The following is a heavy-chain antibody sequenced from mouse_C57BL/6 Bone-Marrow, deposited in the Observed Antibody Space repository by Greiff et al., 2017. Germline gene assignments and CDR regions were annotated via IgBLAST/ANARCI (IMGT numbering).Heavy chain of an antibody. V-gene: IGHV1-82*01. CDR3: ARRGNWDGFAY. CDR1: GYAFSSSW. Sequence: VQRVESGPELVKPGASVKISCKASGYAFSSSWMNWVKQRPGKGLEWIGRIYPGDGDTNYNGKFKGKATLTADKSSSTAYMQLSSLTSEDSAVYFCARRGNWDGFAYWGQGTLVTVSA. J-gene: IGHJ3*01. CDR2: IYPGDGDT. D-gene: IGHD4-1*01.